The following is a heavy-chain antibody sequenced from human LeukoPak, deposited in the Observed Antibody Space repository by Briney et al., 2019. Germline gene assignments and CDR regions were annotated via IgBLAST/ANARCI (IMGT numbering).Heavy chain of an antibody. J-gene: IGHJ3*02. Sequence: GGSLRLSCAASGFTFSSYGMHWVRQAPGKGLEWVAVISYDGSNKYYADSVKGRFTISRDNSRNTLYLQLDSLRAEDTAIYYCAGVMRGAFDIWGQGTLVTVSS. CDR1: GFTFSSYG. CDR2: ISYDGSNK. V-gene: IGHV3-30*03. CDR3: AGVMRGAFDI.